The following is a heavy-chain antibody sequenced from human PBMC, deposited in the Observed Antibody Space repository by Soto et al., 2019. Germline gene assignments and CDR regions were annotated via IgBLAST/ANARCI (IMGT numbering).Heavy chain of an antibody. D-gene: IGHD6-13*01. V-gene: IGHV1-69*02. CDR1: GGTFSSYT. CDR3: ARVGIAAAATFDY. CDR2: IIPILGIA. Sequence: QVQLVQSGAEVKKPGSSVKVSCKASGGTFSSYTISWVRQAPGQGLEWMGRIIPILGIANYAQKFQGRVTXTXDXXTSTAYMELSSLRSEDTAVYYCARVGIAAAATFDYWGQGTLVTVSS. J-gene: IGHJ4*02.